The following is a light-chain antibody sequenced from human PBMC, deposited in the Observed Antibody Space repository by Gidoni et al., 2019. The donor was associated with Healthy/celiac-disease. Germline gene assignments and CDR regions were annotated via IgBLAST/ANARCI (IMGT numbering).Light chain of an antibody. CDR1: QSISSY. CDR2: AAS. V-gene: IGKV1-39*01. Sequence: DIQMTQSPSSLSASVGDRVTITSRASQSISSYLNWYQQKPGKAPKLLIYAASSLQSGVPSRFSGSGSGTDFTLTISSLQPEDFATYYCQQSYSTPRTFXXXTKVEIK. J-gene: IGKJ1*01. CDR3: QQSYSTPRT.